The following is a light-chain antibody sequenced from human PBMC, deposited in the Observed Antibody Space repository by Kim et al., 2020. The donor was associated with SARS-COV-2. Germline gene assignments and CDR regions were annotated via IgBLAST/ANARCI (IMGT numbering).Light chain of an antibody. CDR1: SSDVGSYNL. J-gene: IGLJ3*02. Sequence: QSITISCTRNSSDVGSYNLVSWYQQHPGKAPKLMIYEVSKRPSGVSNRFSGSKSGNTASLTISGLQAEDEADYYCCSYAGSSTYWVFGGGTQLTVL. CDR3: CSYAGSSTYWV. V-gene: IGLV2-23*02. CDR2: EVS.